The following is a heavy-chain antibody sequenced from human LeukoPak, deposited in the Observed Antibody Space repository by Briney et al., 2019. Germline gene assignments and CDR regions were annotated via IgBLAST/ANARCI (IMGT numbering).Heavy chain of an antibody. Sequence: SQTLSLTCAVYGGAFTDDTWTARRQRPGKRQWWRVETNHSGGTTHNPSPMSRVIMSVDPYKNQFSLKVSSVNAADTAVYYCERVGYSFSIIGWSRTGLGAYPTKFYYSMDVCGKGSTVSV. D-gene: IGHD5-18*01. CDR3: ERVGYSFSIIGWSRTGLGAYPTKFYYSMDV. J-gene: IGHJ6*03. V-gene: IGHV4-34*01. CDR2: TNHSGGT. CDR1: GGAFTDDT.